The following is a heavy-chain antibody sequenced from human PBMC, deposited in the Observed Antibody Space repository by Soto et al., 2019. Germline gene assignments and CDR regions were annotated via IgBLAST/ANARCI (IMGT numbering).Heavy chain of an antibody. CDR2: INPGDSDI. CDR1: GYSFTTYW. V-gene: IGHV5-51*01. Sequence: PGESLKISCKASGYSFTTYWIAWVRQMPGKGLEWMGIINPGDSDIRYSPSFQGQVTISADNSISTAYLQWSSLKASDTAMYYCARHEQFYYYYYGMDVWGQGTTLTVSS. CDR3: ARHEQFYYYYYGMDV. J-gene: IGHJ6*02. D-gene: IGHD4-4*01.